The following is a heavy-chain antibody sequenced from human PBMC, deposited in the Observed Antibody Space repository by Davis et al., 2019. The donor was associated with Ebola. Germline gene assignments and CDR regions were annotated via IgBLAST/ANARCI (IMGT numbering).Heavy chain of an antibody. D-gene: IGHD3-3*01. CDR1: GFNVSSNY. Sequence: GESLKISCTASGFNVSSNYMSWVRQAPGKGLEWVANIKQDGSEKYYVDSVKGRFTISRDNAKNSLYLQMNSLRAEDTAVYYCARDRTYYDFWSGYYTRDDAFDIWGQGTMVTVSS. V-gene: IGHV3-7*01. CDR2: IKQDGSEK. CDR3: ARDRTYYDFWSGYYTRDDAFDI. J-gene: IGHJ3*02.